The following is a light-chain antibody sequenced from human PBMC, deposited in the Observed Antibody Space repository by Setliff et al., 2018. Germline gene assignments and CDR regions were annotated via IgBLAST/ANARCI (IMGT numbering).Light chain of an antibody. CDR1: SSDVGSFDL. Sequence: QSALTQPASVSGSPGQSITISCTGTSSDVGSFDLVSWYQQHPGKVPKLIIYEVTKRPSGVSHRFSASKSGNTASLTISGLQAEDEADYYCCSYAGNTIVIFGGWTKVTVL. CDR2: EVT. CDR3: CSYAGNTIVI. J-gene: IGLJ2*01. V-gene: IGLV2-23*02.